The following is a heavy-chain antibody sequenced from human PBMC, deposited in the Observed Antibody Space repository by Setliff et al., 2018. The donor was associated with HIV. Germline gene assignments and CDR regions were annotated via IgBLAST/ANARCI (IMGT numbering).Heavy chain of an antibody. V-gene: IGHV4-59*05. CDR1: GASIRSQY. CDR2: IHYSGST. J-gene: IGHJ4*02. CDR3: ARQFDS. Sequence: SETLSLTCTVSGASIRSQYWSWIRKPPGKGLEWIGSIHYSGSTYYNPSLKSRVTISVDTSKSQFSLKLSSVTAADTAVYYCARQFDSCGQGTLVTVSS.